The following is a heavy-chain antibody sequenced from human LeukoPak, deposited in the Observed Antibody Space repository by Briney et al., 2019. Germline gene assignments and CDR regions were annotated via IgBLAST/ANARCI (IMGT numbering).Heavy chain of an antibody. V-gene: IGHV3-23*01. J-gene: IGHJ4*02. CDR1: GFTFSNYA. CDR2: VSGSGDTT. CDR3: SKGNIAASATSLHFDY. D-gene: IGHD6-6*01. Sequence: GGSLRLSCAASGFTFSNYAMSWVPQAPGEGLEWVSGVSGSGDTTYYADSVKGRFTISRDNSKNTLYLQMSSLRAEDTALYYCSKGNIAASATSLHFDYWGQGTLVTVSS.